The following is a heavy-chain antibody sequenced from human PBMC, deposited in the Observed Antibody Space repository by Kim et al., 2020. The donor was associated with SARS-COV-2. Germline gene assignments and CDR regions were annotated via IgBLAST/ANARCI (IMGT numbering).Heavy chain of an antibody. J-gene: IGHJ4*02. V-gene: IGHV3-53*01. CDR3: VGGPTRHYV. CDR1: GFKVSGNY. CDR2: IYSGNST. D-gene: IGHD3-16*01. Sequence: GGSLRLSCAASGFKVSGNYMSWVRQAPGNGLEWISIIYSGNSTYYADSVKGRFTISRDNSKNTLDLRMSSLKVEDTAIYDCVGGPTRHYVWGRGTLVTVS.